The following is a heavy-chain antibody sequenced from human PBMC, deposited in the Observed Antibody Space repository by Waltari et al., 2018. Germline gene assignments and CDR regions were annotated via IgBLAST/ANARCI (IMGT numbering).Heavy chain of an antibody. CDR3: AREVVPSSTIVVNWFDP. J-gene: IGHJ5*02. CDR2: ITTNTGNP. V-gene: IGHV7-4-1*02. Sequence: QVHLVQSGSELKKPGASVKISCKAAGHIFTYYAINGLRQAPGKGPELMGWITTNTGNPTYAQGFRGRFVFSLDTSVNTAYLEINSLKTEDTAIYYCAREVVPSSTIVVNWFDPWGQGTLVTVSS. D-gene: IGHD2-2*01. CDR1: GHIFTYYA.